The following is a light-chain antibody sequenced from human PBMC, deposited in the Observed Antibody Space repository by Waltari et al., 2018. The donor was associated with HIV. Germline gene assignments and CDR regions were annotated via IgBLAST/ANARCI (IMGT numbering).Light chain of an antibody. CDR1: SPNLGSNY. CDR3: AVWDDSLSGPV. J-gene: IGLJ3*02. CDR2: RNN. Sequence: QSVLTQPPSASGTPGQRVTIPCSGSSPNLGSNYVYWYQQLPGTAPKLLIYRNNQRPSGVPDRFSGSKSGTSASLAISGLRSDDEADYYCAVWDDSLSGPVFGGGTKLTVL. V-gene: IGLV1-47*01.